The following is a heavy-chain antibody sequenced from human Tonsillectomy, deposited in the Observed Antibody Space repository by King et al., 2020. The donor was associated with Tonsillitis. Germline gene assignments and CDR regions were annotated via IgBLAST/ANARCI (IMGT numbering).Heavy chain of an antibody. J-gene: IGHJ4*02. D-gene: IGHD3-10*01. Sequence: VQLVESGGGLVQPGGSLRLSCAASGFTFSSYEMNWVRQAPGKGLKWVSYISGSGSAIYYADSVKGRFTISRDNAKNSLYLQMNSLRAEDTAIYYCARYYCSGTYLDYWGQGTLVTVSS. CDR1: GFTFSSYE. CDR3: ARYYCSGTYLDY. CDR2: ISGSGSAI. V-gene: IGHV3-48*03.